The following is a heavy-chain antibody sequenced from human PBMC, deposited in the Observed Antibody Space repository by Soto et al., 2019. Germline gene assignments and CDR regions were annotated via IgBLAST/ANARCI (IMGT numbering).Heavy chain of an antibody. Sequence: TGGSLRLSCAASGFTFSSYAMHWVRQAPGKGLEYVSAISSNGGSTYYANSVKGRFTISRDNSKNTLYLQMGSLRAEDMAVYYCARGIAAAGIPYYYMDVWGKGTTVTVSS. V-gene: IGHV3-64*01. CDR2: ISSNGGST. CDR1: GFTFSSYA. D-gene: IGHD6-13*01. J-gene: IGHJ6*03. CDR3: ARGIAAAGIPYYYMDV.